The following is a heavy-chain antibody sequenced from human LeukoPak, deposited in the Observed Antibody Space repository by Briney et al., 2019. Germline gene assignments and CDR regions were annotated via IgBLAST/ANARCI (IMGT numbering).Heavy chain of an antibody. CDR1: GYAFTGYY. D-gene: IGHD3-22*01. Sequence: ASVKVSCKASGYAFTGYYMHWVRQAPGQGLEWMGWINPNSGGTNYAQKFQGRVTMTRDTSISTAHMELRSLRSDDTAVYYCARTYYYDSSGEIDYWGQGTLVTVSS. J-gene: IGHJ4*02. CDR3: ARTYYYDSSGEIDY. CDR2: INPNSGGT. V-gene: IGHV1-2*02.